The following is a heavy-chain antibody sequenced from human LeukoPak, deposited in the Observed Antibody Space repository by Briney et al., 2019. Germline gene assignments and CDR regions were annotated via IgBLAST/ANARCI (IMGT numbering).Heavy chain of an antibody. D-gene: IGHD2/OR15-2a*01. CDR1: GYTFTSYY. CDR2: INPSGGST. J-gene: IGHJ3*02. Sequence: ASVKVSCKASGYTFTSYYVHWVRQAPGQGLEWMGIINPSGGSTTYAQKLQGRVTMTRDTSTSTVYMELSSLRSEDTAVYYCARDVRRGLYDAFDIWGQGTMVTVSS. CDR3: ARDVRRGLYDAFDI. V-gene: IGHV1-46*01.